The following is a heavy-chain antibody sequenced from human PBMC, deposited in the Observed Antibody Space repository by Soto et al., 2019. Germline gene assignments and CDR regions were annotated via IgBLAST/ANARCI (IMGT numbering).Heavy chain of an antibody. CDR1: GFTFSTDG. CDR2: ISHDGSNQ. J-gene: IGHJ4*02. D-gene: IGHD3-16*01. V-gene: IGHV3-30*03. CDR3: ATDANEYLWEYYFDF. Sequence: PGGSLRLSCAASGFTFSTDGMHWVRQAPATGLEWVAFISHDGSNQYYADSMKGRFTISRDNSKNTLYLQMNSLRPDDTAGYYCATDANEYLWEYYFDFWGQGA.